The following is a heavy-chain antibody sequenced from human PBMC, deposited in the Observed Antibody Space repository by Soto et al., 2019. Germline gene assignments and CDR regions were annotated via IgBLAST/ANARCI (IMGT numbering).Heavy chain of an antibody. V-gene: IGHV4-59*01. CDR1: GASISSYY. D-gene: IGHD5-12*01. J-gene: IGHJ4*02. CDR2: ISYSGST. Sequence: QVQLQESGPGLVKPSETLSLTCTVSGASISSYYWSWIRQPPGKGLEWIGYISYSGSTNYNPSLKSRVTISVDTSKNQLSLKLSSVTAADTAGYYCARFYSGYAFDYWGQGTLVTVSS. CDR3: ARFYSGYAFDY.